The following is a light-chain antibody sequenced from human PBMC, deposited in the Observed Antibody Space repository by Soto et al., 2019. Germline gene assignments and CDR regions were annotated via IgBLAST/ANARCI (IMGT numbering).Light chain of an antibody. CDR3: AAWDDSLNGPV. J-gene: IGLJ2*01. Sequence: QSVLTQPPSASGTPGQRVTISCSGSTSTVGGNPVNCYQQLPGTAPKLLIYSNSQRPSGVPDRFSGSNSGTSASLAISGLQSEDEADYFCAAWDDSLNGPVFGGGTQLTVL. V-gene: IGLV1-44*01. CDR2: SNS. CDR1: TSTVGGNP.